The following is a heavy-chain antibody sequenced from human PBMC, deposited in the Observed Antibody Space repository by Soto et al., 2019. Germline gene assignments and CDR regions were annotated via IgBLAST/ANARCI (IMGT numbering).Heavy chain of an antibody. CDR2: IIPIFGTA. Sequence: ASVKVSCKASGYTFSSYAISWVRQAPGQGLEWMGGIIPIFGTANYAQKFQGRVTITADESTSTAYMELSSLRSEDTAVYYCARDVRDCSSTSCYLDYYYGMDVWGQGTTVTVSS. V-gene: IGHV1-69*13. J-gene: IGHJ6*02. D-gene: IGHD2-2*01. CDR1: GYTFSSYA. CDR3: ARDVRDCSSTSCYLDYYYGMDV.